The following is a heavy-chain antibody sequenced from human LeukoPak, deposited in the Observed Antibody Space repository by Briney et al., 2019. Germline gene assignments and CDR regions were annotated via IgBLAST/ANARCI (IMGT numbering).Heavy chain of an antibody. Sequence: ASVKVSCKASGYTFIDYYIHWVRQAPGQGLEWMGWINPSSGGTNYAQKFQGRVTMTRDTSITTTYMELSRLTPDDSAVYFCATEASGLNWFDPWGQGTLVTVSS. V-gene: IGHV1-2*02. J-gene: IGHJ5*02. D-gene: IGHD3-3*01. CDR2: INPSSGGT. CDR3: ATEASGLNWFDP. CDR1: GYTFIDYY.